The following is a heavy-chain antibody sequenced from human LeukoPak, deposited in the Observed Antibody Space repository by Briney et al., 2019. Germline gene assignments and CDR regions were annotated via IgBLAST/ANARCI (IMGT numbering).Heavy chain of an antibody. D-gene: IGHD1-7*01. CDR1: GGSISSGGYY. CDR3: ARGNWNYVFDY. CDR2: IYYSGST. J-gene: IGHJ4*02. V-gene: IGHV4-31*03. Sequence: PSQTLSLTCTVSGGSISSGGYYWSGIRQHPGKGLEWIGYIYYSGSTYYNPSLKSRVTISVDTSKNQFSLKLSSVTAADTAVYYCARGNWNYVFDYWGQGTLVTVSS.